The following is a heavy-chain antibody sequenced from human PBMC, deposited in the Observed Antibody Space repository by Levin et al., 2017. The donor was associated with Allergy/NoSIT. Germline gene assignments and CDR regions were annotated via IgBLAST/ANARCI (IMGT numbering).Heavy chain of an antibody. CDR1: GFTFSSYG. D-gene: IGHD2-21*01. CDR2: ISYDGSNK. V-gene: IGHV3-30*18. Sequence: GGSLRLSCAASGFTFSSYGMHWVRQAPGKGLEWVAVISYDGSNKYYADSVKGRFTISRDNSKNTLYLQMNSLRAEDTAVYYCAKVLWADGYYYYGMDVWGQGTTVTVSS. J-gene: IGHJ6*02. CDR3: AKVLWADGYYYYGMDV.